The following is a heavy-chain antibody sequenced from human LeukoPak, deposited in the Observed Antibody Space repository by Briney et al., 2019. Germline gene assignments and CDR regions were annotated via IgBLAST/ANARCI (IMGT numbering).Heavy chain of an antibody. D-gene: IGHD2-21*02. CDR3: ARDAAYCGGDCPFDY. CDR2: IIPIFGIA. J-gene: IGHJ4*02. CDR1: GGTFSSYA. Sequence: SVKVSCKASGGTFSSYAISWVRQAPGQGLEWMGRIIPIFGIANYAQKFQGRVTITADKSTSTAYMELSSLRSKDTVVYYCARDAAYCGGDCPFDYWGQGTLVTVSS. V-gene: IGHV1-69*04.